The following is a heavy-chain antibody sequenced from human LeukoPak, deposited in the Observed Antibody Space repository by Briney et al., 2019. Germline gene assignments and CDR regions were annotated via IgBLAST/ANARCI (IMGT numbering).Heavy chain of an antibody. D-gene: IGHD5-24*01. CDR2: IKQDGSEK. Sequence: GGSLRLSCAASGFTFSSYWMSWVRQAPGKGLEWVANIKQDGSEKYYVDSVKGRFTISRDNAKNSLYLQMNSLRAEDTAVYYCARGRSRSFAYYYYMDVWGKGTTVTVSS. V-gene: IGHV3-7*01. CDR1: GFTFSSYW. J-gene: IGHJ6*03. CDR3: ARGRSRSFAYYYYMDV.